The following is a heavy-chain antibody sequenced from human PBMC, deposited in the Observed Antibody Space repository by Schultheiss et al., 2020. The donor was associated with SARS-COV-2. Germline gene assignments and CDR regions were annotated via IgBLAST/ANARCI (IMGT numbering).Heavy chain of an antibody. D-gene: IGHD6-19*01. CDR2: MNPNSGNT. CDR1: GYTFATYD. CDR3: ARSGGYSSGSRPYY. V-gene: IGHV1-8*01. Sequence: ASVKVSCKTSGYTFATYDINWVRQATGQGLEWMGWMNPNSGNTGYAQKFQGRVTMTRNTSISTAYMELSSLRSEDTAVYYCARSGGYSSGSRPYYWGQGTLVTVSS. J-gene: IGHJ4*02.